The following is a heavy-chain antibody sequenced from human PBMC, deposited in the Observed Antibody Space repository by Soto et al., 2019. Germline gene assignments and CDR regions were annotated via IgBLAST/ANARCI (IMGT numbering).Heavy chain of an antibody. CDR3: ARSQGSSTSLEIYYYYYYGMDV. D-gene: IGHD2-2*01. Sequence: QVQLVQSGAEVKKPGSSVKVSCKASGGTFSSYAISWVRQAPGQGLEWMGGIIPISGTANYAQKFQGRVTITEDESTSTAYMELISLRSEDTAVYYCARSQGSSTSLEIYYYYYYGMDVWGQGTTVTVSS. V-gene: IGHV1-69*01. CDR1: GGTFSSYA. CDR2: IIPISGTA. J-gene: IGHJ6*02.